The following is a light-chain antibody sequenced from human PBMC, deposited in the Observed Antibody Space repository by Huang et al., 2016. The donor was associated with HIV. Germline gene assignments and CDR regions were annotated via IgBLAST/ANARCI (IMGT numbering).Light chain of an antibody. CDR2: KVC. Sequence: DVVLTQSPLSLPVTLGQPASISCKSSHSLLHSDGNTYLNWFLQRPGQSPRRLIYKVCNRDFGVPARFSGSGSGADFTLTISRVEADDIGVYYCMQGTHWPQTFGQGTKVEVK. V-gene: IGKV2-30*02. CDR3: MQGTHWPQT. J-gene: IGKJ1*01. CDR1: HSLLHSDGNTY.